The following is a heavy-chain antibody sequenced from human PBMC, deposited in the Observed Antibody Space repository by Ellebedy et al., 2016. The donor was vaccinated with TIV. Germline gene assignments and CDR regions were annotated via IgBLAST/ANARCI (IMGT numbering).Heavy chain of an antibody. CDR2: ISGSGGST. D-gene: IGHD2-15*01. J-gene: IGHJ6*02. V-gene: IGHV3-23*01. CDR3: AKDYCSGGSCYGHYYYGMDV. CDR1: GFTFSSYA. Sequence: GESLKISCAASGFTFSSYAMSWVRQAPGKGLKWVSAISGSGGSTYYADSVKGRFTISRDNSKNTLYLQMNSLRAEDTAVYYCAKDYCSGGSCYGHYYYGMDVWGQGTTVTVSS.